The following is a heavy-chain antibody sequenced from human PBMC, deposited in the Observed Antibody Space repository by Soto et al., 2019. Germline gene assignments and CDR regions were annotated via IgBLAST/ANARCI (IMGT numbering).Heavy chain of an antibody. J-gene: IGHJ4*02. CDR3: AKSPARGYDPYYFDY. V-gene: IGHV3-23*01. Sequence: PGGSLRLSCAASGFTFSSYAMSWVRQAPGKGLEWVSAISGSGGSTYYADSVKGRFTISRDNSKNTLYLQMNSLRAEDTAVYYCAKSPARGYDPYYFDYWGQGTLVTVSS. CDR1: GFTFSSYA. D-gene: IGHD5-12*01. CDR2: ISGSGGST.